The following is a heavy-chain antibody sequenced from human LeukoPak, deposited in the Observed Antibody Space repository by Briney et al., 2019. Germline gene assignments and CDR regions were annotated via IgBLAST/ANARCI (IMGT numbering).Heavy chain of an antibody. CDR1: GGSISSGGYS. V-gene: IGHV4-30-2*01. D-gene: IGHD1-26*01. Sequence: SETLSLTCAVSGGSISSGGYSWSWIRQPPGKGLEWIGYIYHSGSTYYNPSLKSRVTISVDRSKNQFSLKLSSVTAADTAVYYCAREDSGSYQNWFDPRGQGTLVTVSS. CDR2: IYHSGST. J-gene: IGHJ5*02. CDR3: AREDSGSYQNWFDP.